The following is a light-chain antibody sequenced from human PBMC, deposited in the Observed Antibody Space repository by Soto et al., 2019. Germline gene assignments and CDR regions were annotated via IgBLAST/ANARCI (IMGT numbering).Light chain of an antibody. V-gene: IGKV1-39*01. Sequence: DIQMTQSPSTLSASVGDRVTITCRASQSITSWLAWYQQKPGKAPKLLMYDASSLQSGVPSRFSGSGSGTDFTLTISSLQPEDFATYYCQQSYSTPWTFGQGTKVEIK. CDR3: QQSYSTPWT. J-gene: IGKJ1*01. CDR1: QSITSW. CDR2: DAS.